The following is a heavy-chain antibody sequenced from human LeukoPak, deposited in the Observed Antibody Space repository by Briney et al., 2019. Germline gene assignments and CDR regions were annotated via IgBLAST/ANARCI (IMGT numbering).Heavy chain of an antibody. J-gene: IGHJ4*02. D-gene: IGHD1-26*01. CDR2: ITQGGSDK. Sequence: GGSLRLSCEASGFTLSNRWMTWVRQAPGKGLEWVATITQGGSDKFYVDSVKGRFTISGDNAKNSLYLQMNSLRAEDTAVYYCARDPFELRGQGTLVTVSS. CDR1: GFTLSNRW. V-gene: IGHV3-7*01. CDR3: ARDPFEL.